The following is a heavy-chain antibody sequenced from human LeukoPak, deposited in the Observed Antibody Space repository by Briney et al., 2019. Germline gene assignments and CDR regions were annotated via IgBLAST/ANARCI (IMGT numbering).Heavy chain of an antibody. Sequence: ASVKVSCKASGYTFTDYYMHWVRQAPGQELEWMGWINPNSGGTNYAQKFQGRVTMTRDTSISTAYMELSRLRSDDTAVYYCARERRAVAGPDFDYWGQGTLVTVSS. V-gene: IGHV1-2*02. D-gene: IGHD6-19*01. CDR3: ARERRAVAGPDFDY. CDR1: GYTFTDYY. CDR2: INPNSGGT. J-gene: IGHJ4*02.